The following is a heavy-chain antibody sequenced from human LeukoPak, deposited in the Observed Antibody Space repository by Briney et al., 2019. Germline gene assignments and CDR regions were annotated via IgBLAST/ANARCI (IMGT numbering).Heavy chain of an antibody. CDR3: ARESPGYDILTGYYDY. CDR2: TWYDGSNK. D-gene: IGHD3-9*01. J-gene: IGHJ4*02. CDR1: GFTFSSYG. Sequence: GGSLRLSCAASGFTFSSYGMHWVRQAPGKGLEWVAVTWYDGSNKYYADSVKGRFTISRDNSKNTLYLQMNSLRAEDTAVYYCARESPGYDILTGYYDYWGQGTLVTVSS. V-gene: IGHV3-33*01.